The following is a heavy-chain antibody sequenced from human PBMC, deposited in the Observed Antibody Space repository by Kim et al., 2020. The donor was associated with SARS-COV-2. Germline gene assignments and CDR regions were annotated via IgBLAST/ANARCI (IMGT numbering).Heavy chain of an antibody. V-gene: IGHV4-59*01. Sequence: SETLSLTCTVSGGSISSYYWSWIRQPPGKGLEWIGYIYYSGSTNYNPSLKSRVTISVDTSKNQFSLKLSSVTAADTAVYYCASSYYGSGSYNYWGQGTLVTVSS. CDR3: ASSYYGSGSYNY. CDR1: GGSISSYY. J-gene: IGHJ4*02. D-gene: IGHD3-10*01. CDR2: IYYSGST.